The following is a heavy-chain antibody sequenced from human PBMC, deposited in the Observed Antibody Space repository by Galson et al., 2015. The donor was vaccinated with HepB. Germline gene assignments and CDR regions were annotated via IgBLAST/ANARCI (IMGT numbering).Heavy chain of an antibody. J-gene: IGHJ4*02. CDR2: IRYDGSNK. V-gene: IGHV3-30*02. D-gene: IGHD3-10*01. CDR1: GFTFSSYG. CDR3: AQEYYYGSGSYSGY. Sequence: SLRLSCAASGFTFSSYGMHWVRQAPGKGLEWVAFIRYDGSNKYYADSVKGRFTISRDNSKNALYLQMNSLRAEDTAVYYCAQEYYYGSGSYSGYWGQGTLVTVSS.